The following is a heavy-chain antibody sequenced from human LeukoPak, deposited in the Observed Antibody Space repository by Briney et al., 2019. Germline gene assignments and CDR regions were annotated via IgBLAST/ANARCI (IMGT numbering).Heavy chain of an antibody. Sequence: SETLSLTCTVSGGSISSSSYYWGWIRQPPGKGLEWIGSIYYSGSTYYNPSLKSRVTISVDTSKNQFSLKLSSVTAADTAVYYCARVVYYDFWSGYYYYYMDVWGKGTTVTVSS. CDR2: IYYSGST. D-gene: IGHD3-3*01. V-gene: IGHV4-39*07. J-gene: IGHJ6*03. CDR1: GGSISSSSYY. CDR3: ARVVYYDFWSGYYYYYMDV.